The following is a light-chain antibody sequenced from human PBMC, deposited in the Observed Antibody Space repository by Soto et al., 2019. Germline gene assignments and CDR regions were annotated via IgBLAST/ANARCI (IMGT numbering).Light chain of an antibody. J-gene: IGLJ3*02. CDR1: SSDVGGYNY. Sequence: QSALTQPASVSGSPGQSITISCTGTSSDVGGYNYVSWYQQHPGKAPKLMIYDVNDRPSGVSNRFSGSKSGNSASLTISGLQAEDEADYYCSAYTISGPQVVGVGTQLTVL. V-gene: IGLV2-14*01. CDR3: SAYTISGPQV. CDR2: DVN.